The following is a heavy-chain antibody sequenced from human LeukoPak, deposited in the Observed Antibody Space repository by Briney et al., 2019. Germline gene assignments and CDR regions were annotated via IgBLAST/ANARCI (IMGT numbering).Heavy chain of an antibody. CDR1: GGSVSSSSYY. Sequence: PSETLSLTCTVSGGSVSSSSYYWGWIRQPPGKGLEWIGSIYYSGSTYYNPSLKSRVTISVDTSKNQFSLKLSSVTAADTAVYYCARDPRSSGWGNDYWYFDLWGRGTLVTVSS. J-gene: IGHJ2*01. CDR2: IYYSGST. V-gene: IGHV4-39*07. CDR3: ARDPRSSGWGNDYWYFDL. D-gene: IGHD6-19*01.